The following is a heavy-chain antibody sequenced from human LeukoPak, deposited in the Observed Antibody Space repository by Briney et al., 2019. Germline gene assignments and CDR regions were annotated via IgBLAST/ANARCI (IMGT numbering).Heavy chain of an antibody. V-gene: IGHV4-4*02. Sequence: SETLSLTCAVSGGSLSSSNWGSWVRQPPGKGLEWIGEIYHSGSTNYNPSLKSRVTISVDKSKNQSSLKLSSVSAADTAVYYCARVVTDTARLVAEYYFDYWGQGTLVTVSS. J-gene: IGHJ4*02. CDR1: GGSLSSSNW. CDR2: IYHSGST. CDR3: ARVVTDTARLVAEYYFDY. D-gene: IGHD5-18*01.